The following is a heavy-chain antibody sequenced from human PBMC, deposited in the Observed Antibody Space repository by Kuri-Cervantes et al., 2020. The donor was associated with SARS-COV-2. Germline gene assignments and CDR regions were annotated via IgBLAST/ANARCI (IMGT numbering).Heavy chain of an antibody. CDR2: IYYSGST. Sequence: SCTVSGGSISSGDYYWSWIRQPPGKGLEWIGYIYYSGSTYYNPSLKSRVTISVDTSKNQFSLKLSSVTAADTAVYYCARGDYGDYDRYFQHWGQGTLVTVSS. CDR1: GGSISSGDYY. V-gene: IGHV4-30-4*08. D-gene: IGHD4-17*01. CDR3: ARGDYGDYDRYFQH. J-gene: IGHJ1*01.